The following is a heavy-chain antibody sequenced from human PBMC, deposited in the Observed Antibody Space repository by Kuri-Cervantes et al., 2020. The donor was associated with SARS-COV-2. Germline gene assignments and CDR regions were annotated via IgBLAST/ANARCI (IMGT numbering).Heavy chain of an antibody. Sequence: ASVKVSCKASGYTFTSYYMHWVRQAPGQGLEWMGIINPSGGSTNYAQKFQGRVTITADKSTSTAYMELSSLRSEDTAVYYCARWTLGYCSSTSCQLDIWGQGTMVTVSS. V-gene: IGHV1-46*01. CDR2: INPSGGST. CDR3: ARWTLGYCSSTSCQLDI. J-gene: IGHJ3*02. CDR1: GYTFTSYY. D-gene: IGHD2-2*01.